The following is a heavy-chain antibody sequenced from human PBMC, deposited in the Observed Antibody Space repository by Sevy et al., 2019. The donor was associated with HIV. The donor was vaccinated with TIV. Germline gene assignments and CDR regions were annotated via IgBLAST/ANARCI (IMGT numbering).Heavy chain of an antibody. CDR3: AKDGIAAADRKYYYYYYYYMDV. D-gene: IGHD6-13*01. CDR1: GFTFDDYA. CDR2: ISWNSGSI. Sequence: SLKISCAASGFTFDDYAMHWVRQAPGKGLEWVSGISWNSGSIGYADSVKGRFTISRDNAKNSLYLQMNSLRAEDTALYYCAKDGIAAADRKYYYYYYYYMDVWGKGTTVTVSS. V-gene: IGHV3-9*01. J-gene: IGHJ6*03.